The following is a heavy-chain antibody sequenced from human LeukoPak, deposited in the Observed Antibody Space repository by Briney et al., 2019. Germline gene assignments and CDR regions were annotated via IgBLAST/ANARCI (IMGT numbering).Heavy chain of an antibody. J-gene: IGHJ3*02. D-gene: IGHD3-10*01. CDR1: GYTFTGYY. V-gene: IGHV1-2*02. CDR3: ARDPPIGGADVFDI. CDR2: INPNSGGT. Sequence: ASVNVSCKAAGYTFTGYYMHWVRQPPGQGLEWMGWINPNSGGTNYAQKFQGRVTMTRDTSISTAYMELSRLTSDDTAVYYCARDPPIGGADVFDIWGPGTIDTVSS.